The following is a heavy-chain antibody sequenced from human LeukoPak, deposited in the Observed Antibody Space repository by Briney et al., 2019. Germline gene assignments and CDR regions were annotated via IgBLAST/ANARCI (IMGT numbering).Heavy chain of an antibody. J-gene: IGHJ5*02. CDR2: IIPIFGTA. Sequence: GASVKVSCKASGGTFSSYAISWVRQAPGQGLEWMGGIIPIFGTANYAQKFPGRVTITADDSTSTAYLELSSLRSEDTAVCYCSRGLRLDYYDWNGPLHWFDPWGQGTLVTVSS. CDR1: GGTFSSYA. D-gene: IGHD3-22*01. CDR3: SRGLRLDYYDWNGPLHWFDP. V-gene: IGHV1-69*13.